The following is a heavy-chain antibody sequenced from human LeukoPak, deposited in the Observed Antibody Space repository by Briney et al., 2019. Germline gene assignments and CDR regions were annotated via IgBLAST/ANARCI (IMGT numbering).Heavy chain of an antibody. Sequence: SQTLSLTCTVSGDSISSGSYYWSWIRQPAGKGLEWIGRIYTSGSTNYNPSLKSRVTISVDTSKNQFSLKLNSVTAADTAVYYCAGGETYYYDTSGLRGWFDPWGQGTLVTVSS. J-gene: IGHJ5*02. V-gene: IGHV4-61*02. CDR3: AGGETYYYDTSGLRGWFDP. CDR2: IYTSGST. CDR1: GDSISSGSYY. D-gene: IGHD3-22*01.